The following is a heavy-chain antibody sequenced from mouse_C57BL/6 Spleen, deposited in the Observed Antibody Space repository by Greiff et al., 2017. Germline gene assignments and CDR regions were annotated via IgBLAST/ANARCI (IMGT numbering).Heavy chain of an antibody. CDR2: IDPDTGGT. CDR1: GYTFPDYE. V-gene: IGHV1-15*01. D-gene: IGHD2-3*01. Sequence: VQLQQSGAELVRPGASVTLSCKASGYTFPDYEMHWVKQTPVHGLEWIGAIDPDTGGTAYNQKFKGKAILTADESSSTAYMELRSLTSEDSAVYYCTRYLYDGYCRDVWGTGTTVTVSS. CDR3: TRYLYDGYCRDV. J-gene: IGHJ1*03.